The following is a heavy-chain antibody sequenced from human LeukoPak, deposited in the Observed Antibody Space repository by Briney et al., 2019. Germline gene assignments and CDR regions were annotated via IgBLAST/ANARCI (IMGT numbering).Heavy chain of an antibody. J-gene: IGHJ4*02. D-gene: IGHD2-15*01. CDR1: GFTFSSYA. Sequence: PGGSLRLSCAASGFTFSSYAMSWVRQAPGKGLEWVSAISGSGGSTYYADSVKGRFTISRDNSKNTLYLQMNSLRAEDTAVYYCAKDNRDLGYCSGGSCYSPTFFDYWGQGTLVTVSS. V-gene: IGHV3-23*01. CDR2: ISGSGGST. CDR3: AKDNRDLGYCSGGSCYSPTFFDY.